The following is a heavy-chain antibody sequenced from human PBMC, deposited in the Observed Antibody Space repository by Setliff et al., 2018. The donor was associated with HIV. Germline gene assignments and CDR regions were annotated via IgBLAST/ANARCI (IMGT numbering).Heavy chain of an antibody. D-gene: IGHD4-4*01. V-gene: IGHV4-39*01. CDR2: IYYSGST. CDR3: ALVTTYYYYYLDV. Sequence: PSETLSLTCTVSGGSISSSSYYWGWIRQPPGKGLEWIGSIYYSGSTYYNPSLKSRVTISVDTSKNQFSLKLSSVTAADTAVYYCALVTTYYYYYLDVWGPGTAVTVSS. CDR1: GGSISSSSYY. J-gene: IGHJ6*03.